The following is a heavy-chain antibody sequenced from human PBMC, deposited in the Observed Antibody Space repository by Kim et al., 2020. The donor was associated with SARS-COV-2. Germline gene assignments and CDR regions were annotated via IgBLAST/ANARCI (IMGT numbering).Heavy chain of an antibody. CDR1: GFTFSSYW. V-gene: IGHV3-74*01. Sequence: GGSLRLSCAASGFTFSSYWMHWVRQAPGKGLVWVSRINSDGSSTSYADSVKGRFTISRDNAKNTLYLQMNSLRAEDTAVYYCARSMKDIVVVPAALIDYWGQGTLVTVSS. CDR2: INSDGSST. D-gene: IGHD2-2*01. CDR3: ARSMKDIVVVPAALIDY. J-gene: IGHJ4*02.